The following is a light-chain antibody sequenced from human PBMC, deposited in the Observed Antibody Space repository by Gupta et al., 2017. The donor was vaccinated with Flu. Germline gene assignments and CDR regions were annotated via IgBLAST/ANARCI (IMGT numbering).Light chain of an antibody. V-gene: IGLV1-44*01. CDR1: TPNLGNNP. CDR3: TSWDGSLEGHV. CDR2: AND. Sequence: QSVLTQPPSVSGILGQGVTISCSGRTPNLGNNPVNWFQQLPGTAPKLLIYANDQRPSGVPDRFSGSKSGTSASLAISGLQSEDEADYYCTSWDGSLEGHVFGAGTKVSVL. J-gene: IGLJ1*01.